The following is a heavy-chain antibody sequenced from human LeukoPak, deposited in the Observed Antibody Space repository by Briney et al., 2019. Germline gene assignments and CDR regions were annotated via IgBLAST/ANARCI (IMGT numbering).Heavy chain of an antibody. CDR2: ISGSGGST. CDR3: AKDSYYDFWSGHDAFDI. J-gene: IGHJ3*02. CDR1: GFTFSNYW. V-gene: IGHV3-23*01. D-gene: IGHD3-3*01. Sequence: GGSLRLSCAASGFTFSNYWMDWVRQAPGKGLEWVSAISGSGGSTYYADSVKGRFTISRDNSKNTLYLQMNSLRAEDTAVYYCAKDSYYDFWSGHDAFDIWGQGTMVTVSS.